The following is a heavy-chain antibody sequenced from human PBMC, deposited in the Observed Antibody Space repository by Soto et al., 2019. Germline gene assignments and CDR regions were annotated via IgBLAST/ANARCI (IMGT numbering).Heavy chain of an antibody. J-gene: IGHJ3*02. V-gene: IGHV3-48*03. CDR1: GFTFSSYE. Sequence: GGSLRLSCTASGFTFSSYEMNWVRQAPGKGLEWVSYISSSGSTIYHADSVKGRFTISRDNAKNSLYLQMNSLRAEDTAVYYCARDVPPPFPFKDIVVVPAARGAFDIWGQGTMVTV. D-gene: IGHD2-2*01. CDR3: ARDVPPPFPFKDIVVVPAARGAFDI. CDR2: ISSSGSTI.